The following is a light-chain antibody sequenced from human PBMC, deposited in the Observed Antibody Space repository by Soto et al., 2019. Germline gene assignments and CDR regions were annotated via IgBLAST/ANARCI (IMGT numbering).Light chain of an antibody. CDR2: GAS. CDR1: QSVSRSN. J-gene: IGKJ5*01. CDR3: EQYRSSPPSIP. V-gene: IGKV3-20*01. Sequence: EIVLTKSPGTLSLSPGERATLSCRASQSVSRSNLAWYQHKPGQAPRLLIYGASNTATGIPDRFTGSGSGTDLTLTISSLEPEDFAVYYCEQYRSSPPSIPFGQGTRLEIK.